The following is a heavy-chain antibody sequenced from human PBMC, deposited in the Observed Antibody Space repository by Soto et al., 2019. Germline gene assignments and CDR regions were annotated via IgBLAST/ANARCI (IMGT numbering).Heavy chain of an antibody. CDR3: ASGELLLHYYYYGMDV. J-gene: IGHJ6*02. CDR1: GYTFTSYG. V-gene: IGHV1-18*01. CDR2: ISAYNGNT. D-gene: IGHD2-15*01. Sequence: ASVKVSCKASGYTFTSYGISWVRQAPGQGLEWMGWISAYNGNTNYAQKLQGRVTMTTDTSTSTAYMELRSLRSDDTAVYYCASGELLLHYYYYGMDVWGQGTTVTVSS.